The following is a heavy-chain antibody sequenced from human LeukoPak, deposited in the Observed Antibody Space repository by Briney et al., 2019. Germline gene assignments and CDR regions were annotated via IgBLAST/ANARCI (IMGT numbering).Heavy chain of an antibody. Sequence: GASVKVSCKASGGTFSSYAISWVRQAPGQGLEWMGGIIPIFGTANYAQKFQGRVTITADESTSTAYMELSSLRSDDTAVYYCARDRPHYYDSSGSLANDAFDIWGQGTMVTVSS. CDR1: GGTFSSYA. CDR3: ARDRPHYYDSSGSLANDAFDI. CDR2: IIPIFGTA. J-gene: IGHJ3*02. V-gene: IGHV1-69*13. D-gene: IGHD3-22*01.